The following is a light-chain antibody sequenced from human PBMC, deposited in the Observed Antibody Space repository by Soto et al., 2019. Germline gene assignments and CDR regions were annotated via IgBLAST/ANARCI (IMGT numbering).Light chain of an antibody. J-gene: IGKJ4*01. CDR1: QSVTRSY. V-gene: IGKV3-20*01. Sequence: EIVLTQSPGTLSLSPGERATLSCRASQSVTRSYLAWYQHKPGQAPRLLIYGASNRAFGIPDRFSGSGSGTDFTLTISRLEPEDFAVYYCQQFDSSQLTFGGGTKVEIK. CDR3: QQFDSSQLT. CDR2: GAS.